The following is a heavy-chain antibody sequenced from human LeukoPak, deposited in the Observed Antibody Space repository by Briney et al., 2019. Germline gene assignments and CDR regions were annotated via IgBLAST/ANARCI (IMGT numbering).Heavy chain of an antibody. CDR1: GYSFTSYW. J-gene: IGHJ4*02. D-gene: IGHD6-6*01. CDR3: ARLEPGVAARRFFDY. V-gene: IGHV5-51*01. CDR2: IYPGDSDT. Sequence: GESLKISCKGSGYSFTSYWIGWVRQMPGKGLEWMGIIYPGDSDTRYSPSFQGQVTISADKSISTAYLQWSSLKASGTAMYYCARLEPGVAARRFFDYWGQGTLVTVSS.